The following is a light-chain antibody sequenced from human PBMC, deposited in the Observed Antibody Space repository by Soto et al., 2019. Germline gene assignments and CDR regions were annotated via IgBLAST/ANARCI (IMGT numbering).Light chain of an antibody. V-gene: IGLV2-14*01. CDR3: ISYRSDSRPYV. CDR2: EVS. J-gene: IGLJ1*01. CDR1: SSDVGDYNY. Sequence: QSVLTQPASVSGPPGQSINISCTGTSSDVGDYNYVSWYQHHPGKAPKLLISEVSNRPSGVSNRFSGSKSGNTASLSTSGLQADDEADYFCISYRSDSRPYVFGSGTKVTVL.